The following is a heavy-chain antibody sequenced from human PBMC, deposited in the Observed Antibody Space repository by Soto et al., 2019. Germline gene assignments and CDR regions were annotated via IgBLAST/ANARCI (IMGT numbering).Heavy chain of an antibody. CDR1: GGSISSGGYY. D-gene: IGHD2-15*01. V-gene: IGHV4-31*03. CDR3: ARDGSGGLDFDY. CDR2: IYYSGST. J-gene: IGHJ4*02. Sequence: QVQLQESGPGLVKPSQTLSLTCTVSGGSISSGGYYWSWIRQHPVKGLEWIGYIYYSGSTYYNPSLKSRVTISVDTSKNQFSLKLSSVTAADTAVYYCARDGSGGLDFDYWGQGTLVTVSS.